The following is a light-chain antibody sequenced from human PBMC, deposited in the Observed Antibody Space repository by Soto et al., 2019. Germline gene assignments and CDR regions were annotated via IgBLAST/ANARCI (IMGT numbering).Light chain of an antibody. CDR3: SSYAGRSTFVV. CDR1: SSDVGSYRL. J-gene: IGLJ2*01. CDR2: EDD. Sequence: QSALTQPASVSASPGEPITISCTGTSSDVGSYRLVSWYQQHRGKAPKLIIYEDDERPSGVSNRFSGSKSGNTASLTISGLQAEDEADYYCSSYAGRSTFVVFGGGTQVTVL. V-gene: IGLV2-23*01.